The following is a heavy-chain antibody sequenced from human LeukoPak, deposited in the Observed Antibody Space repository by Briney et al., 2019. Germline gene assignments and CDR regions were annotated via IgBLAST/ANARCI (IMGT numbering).Heavy chain of an antibody. D-gene: IGHD2-8*01. CDR1: GLTVSSSY. J-gene: IGHJ5*02. CDR2: IDTGGNI. CDR3: ARDHCPDGVCA. Sequence: GGSLRLSCAASGLTVSSSYMSWARQTPGKGLEWVSVIDTGGNIHYADSVKGRFTISRDNSKNTLNLQMNSLRVEDTAIYYCARDHCPDGVCAWGQGTLVTVSS. V-gene: IGHV3-53*01.